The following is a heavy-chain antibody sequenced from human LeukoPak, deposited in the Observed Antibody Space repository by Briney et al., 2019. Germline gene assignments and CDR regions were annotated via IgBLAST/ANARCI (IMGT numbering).Heavy chain of an antibody. V-gene: IGHV4-59*01. CDR3: ARGYFGGRIAARHNLVYP. CDR2: VYYTGMM. J-gene: IGHJ5*02. CDR1: GGSMSGYY. D-gene: IGHD6-6*01. Sequence: SETLSLTCTVSGGSMSGYYWNWIRQSPGKGLEWIAYVYYTGMMDYNPSLKSRVSISLDTSKNQFSLRLSSVTAADAAIYYCARGYFGGRIAARHNLVYPWGQGTLVSVSS.